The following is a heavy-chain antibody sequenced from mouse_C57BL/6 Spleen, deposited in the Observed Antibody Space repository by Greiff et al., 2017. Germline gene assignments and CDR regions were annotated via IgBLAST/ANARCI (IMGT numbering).Heavy chain of an antibody. D-gene: IGHD1-2*01. Sequence: QVQLQQSGAELVRPGASVTLSCKASGYTFTDYEMHWVKQTPVHGLEWIGAIDPETGGTAYNQKFKGKAILTADKSSSTAYMELRSLTSEDSAVYYSTMGTTAYYFDYWGQGTTLTVSS. V-gene: IGHV1-15*01. J-gene: IGHJ2*01. CDR3: TMGTTAYYFDY. CDR1: GYTFTDYE. CDR2: IDPETGGT.